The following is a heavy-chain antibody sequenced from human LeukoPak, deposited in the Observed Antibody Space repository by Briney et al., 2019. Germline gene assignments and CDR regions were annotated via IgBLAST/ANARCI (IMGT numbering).Heavy chain of an antibody. CDR1: GFTFDDYA. J-gene: IGHJ4*02. D-gene: IGHD5-18*01. CDR2: ISWNSGSI. Sequence: GGSLRLSCAVSGFTFDDYAMHWVRHVPGKGLEWVSGISWNSGSIGYADSVKGRFTISRDNAKNSLYLQMNSLRAEDTALYYCAKIYSYGRQNYFDYWGQGTLVTVSS. CDR3: AKIYSYGRQNYFDY. V-gene: IGHV3-9*01.